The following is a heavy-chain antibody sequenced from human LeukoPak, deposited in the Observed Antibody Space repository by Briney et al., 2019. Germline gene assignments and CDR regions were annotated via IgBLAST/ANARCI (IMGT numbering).Heavy chain of an antibody. CDR3: ARGQARLAWFDP. V-gene: IGHV4-39*07. D-gene: IGHD6-19*01. CDR1: GDSISSTNYY. J-gene: IGHJ5*02. CDR2: IYHSGST. Sequence: SETLSLTCTVSGDSISSTNYYWGWIRQPPGKGLEWIGSIYHSGSTYYNPSLKSRVTISVDTSKNQFSLKLRSVTAADTAVYYCARGQARLAWFDPWGQGTLVTVSS.